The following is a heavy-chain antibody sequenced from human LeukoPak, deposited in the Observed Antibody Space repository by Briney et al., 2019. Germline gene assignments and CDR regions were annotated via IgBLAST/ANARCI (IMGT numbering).Heavy chain of an antibody. J-gene: IGHJ4*02. V-gene: IGHV3-23*01. D-gene: IGHD6-19*01. Sequence: GGSLRLSCAAPGFTFSSYAMSWVRQAPEKGLEWVSAISGSGGSTYYADSVRGRFTISRDNSKNTLYLQMSSLRAEDTAVYYCAKDLSRQVAGTLGYFDYWGQGTLVTVSS. CDR1: GFTFSSYA. CDR2: ISGSGGST. CDR3: AKDLSRQVAGTLGYFDY.